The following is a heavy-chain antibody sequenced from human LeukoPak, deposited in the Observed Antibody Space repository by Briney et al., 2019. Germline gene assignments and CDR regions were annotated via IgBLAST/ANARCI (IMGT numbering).Heavy chain of an antibody. CDR3: ARTIHYGGNPY. CDR1: GDSVSRTTAG. D-gene: IGHD4-23*01. Sequence: SQTLSLTCAISGDSVSRTTAGWNWIRQSPSRGLEWLGRTYYRSKWYYDFAPSVRNRITINPDTSKNQFSLKLSSVTAADTAVYYCARTIHYGGNPYWGQGTLVTVSS. J-gene: IGHJ4*02. V-gene: IGHV6-1*01. CDR2: TYYRSKWYY.